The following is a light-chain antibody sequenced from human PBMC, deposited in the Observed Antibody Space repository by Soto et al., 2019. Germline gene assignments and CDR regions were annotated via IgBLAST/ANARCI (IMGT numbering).Light chain of an antibody. J-gene: IGKJ4*01. Sequence: DIQLTQSPSTLSASIGDRVTITCRASQHISNWLDWYQQTLGKTPKLLIHEASTLESGVPSRFSRSGSGTEFTLTISSLQPGDFATYYCQQYDTYPLTFGGGTNVEIK. CDR1: QHISNW. V-gene: IGKV1-5*03. CDR2: EAS. CDR3: QQYDTYPLT.